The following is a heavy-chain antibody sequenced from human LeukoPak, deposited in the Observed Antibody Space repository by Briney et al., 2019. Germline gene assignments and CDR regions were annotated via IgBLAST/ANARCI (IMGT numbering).Heavy chain of an antibody. V-gene: IGHV1-18*01. CDR3: ARYYDILTGYYSTNWFDP. CDR1: GYTFTSYG. J-gene: IGHJ5*02. CDR2: ISTYKGNT. Sequence: ASVKVSCKASGYTFTSYGISWVRQAPGQGLEWMGWISTYKGNTNYAQKLQGRVTMTTDTSTSTAYMELRSLRSDDTAVYYCARYYDILTGYYSTNWFDPWGQGTLVTVSS. D-gene: IGHD3-9*01.